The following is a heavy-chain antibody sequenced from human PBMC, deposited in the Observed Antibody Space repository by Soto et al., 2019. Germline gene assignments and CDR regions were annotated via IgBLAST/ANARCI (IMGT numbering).Heavy chain of an antibody. D-gene: IGHD3-10*01. CDR1: GFTFSSYA. Sequence: GGSLRLSCAASGFTFSSYAMHWVRQAPGKGLEHVSAISSNGGSTYYANSVKGRFTISRDNSKNTLYLQMGSLRAEDMAVYYCARSITMVRTTYYYYGMDVWGQGTTVTVSS. CDR2: ISSNGGST. V-gene: IGHV3-64*01. J-gene: IGHJ6*02. CDR3: ARSITMVRTTYYYYGMDV.